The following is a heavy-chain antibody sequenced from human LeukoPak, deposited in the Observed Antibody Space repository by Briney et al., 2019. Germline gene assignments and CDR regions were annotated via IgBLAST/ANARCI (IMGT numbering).Heavy chain of an antibody. CDR1: GGSISSYY. V-gene: IGHV4-4*07. D-gene: IGHD2-15*01. CDR3: ARQVVRWPDPAGWFDP. J-gene: IGHJ5*02. CDR2: IYTSGST. Sequence: SETLSLTCTVSGGSISSYYWSWLRQPAGKGLEWIGRIYTSGSTNYNPSLKSRATMSVDTSKNQFSLKLSSVTAADTAVYYCARQVVRWPDPAGWFDPWGQGTLVTVSS.